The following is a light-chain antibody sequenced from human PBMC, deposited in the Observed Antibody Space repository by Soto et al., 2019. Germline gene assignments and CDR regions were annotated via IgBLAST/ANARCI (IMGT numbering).Light chain of an antibody. CDR2: GAS. V-gene: IGKV3-15*01. J-gene: IGKJ1*01. Sequence: EIVMTQSPATLSVSPGERATLSCRASQSVSSNLAWYQQKPGQAPRLLIYGASTRDTGIPARFSGSGSGTEFTLTISRLQSEDFEVYYCQQYNNWPQTFGQGTKVDIK. CDR1: QSVSSN. CDR3: QQYNNWPQT.